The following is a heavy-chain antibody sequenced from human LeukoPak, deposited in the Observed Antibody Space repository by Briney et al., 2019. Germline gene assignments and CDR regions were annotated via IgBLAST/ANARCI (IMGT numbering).Heavy chain of an antibody. Sequence: SETLSLTCTVSGGSVRSGSNYWSWIRQPPRKGLEWIGHIYYSGTTNYNPSLKSRVTISVYTSKSQFSLKLSSVTAADTAVYYCARASGFGDYGYWGQGTLLTVSS. J-gene: IGHJ4*02. CDR3: ARASGFGDYGY. CDR2: IYYSGTT. CDR1: GGSVRSGSNY. V-gene: IGHV4-61*01. D-gene: IGHD4-17*01.